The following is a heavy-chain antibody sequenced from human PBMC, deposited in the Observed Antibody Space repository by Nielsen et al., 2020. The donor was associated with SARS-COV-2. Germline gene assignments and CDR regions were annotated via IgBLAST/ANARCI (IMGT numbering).Heavy chain of an antibody. CDR1: GFTFSSYS. V-gene: IGHV3-21*01. CDR2: ISSSSSYI. D-gene: IGHD4-11*01. Sequence: GGSLRLSCAASGFTFSSYSMNWVRQAPGKGLEWVSSISSSSSYIYYADSVKGRFTISRDNAKNSLYLQMNGLRAEDTAVYYCARDGPVTVTTYVWENAFDYWGQGTLVTVSS. J-gene: IGHJ4*02. CDR3: ARDGPVTVTTYVWENAFDY.